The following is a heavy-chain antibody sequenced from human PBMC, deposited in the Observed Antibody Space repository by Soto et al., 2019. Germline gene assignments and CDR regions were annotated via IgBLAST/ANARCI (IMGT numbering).Heavy chain of an antibody. V-gene: IGHV1-69*01. CDR2: IIPFFGTA. CDR1: GGTFKSYV. CDR3: ARDVDWDDVAIPAAYFYGMDV. D-gene: IGHD2-2*01. Sequence: QVQLVQSGAEVKKPGSSVKVSCKASGGTFKSYVFNWVRQAPGQGLEWMGGIIPFFGTANYAQSFQGRVTIIADEFTTTVYMELSSLRPEDTAVYYCARDVDWDDVAIPAAYFYGMDVWGQGTRVIVPS. J-gene: IGHJ6*02.